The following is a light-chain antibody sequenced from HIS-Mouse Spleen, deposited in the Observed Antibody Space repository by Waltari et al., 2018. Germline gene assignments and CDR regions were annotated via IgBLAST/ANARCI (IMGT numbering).Light chain of an antibody. CDR1: SSDVGGYNY. CDR2: EVS. CDR3: SSYTSSSPYVV. Sequence: QSALTQPASVSGSPGQSITISCTGTSSDVGGYNYVSWYQQHPGKAPKLMIYEVSNRPAGVSNRFSGSKSGNPASLTISGLQAEDEADYYCSSYTSSSPYVVFGGGTKLTVL. V-gene: IGLV2-14*01. J-gene: IGLJ2*01.